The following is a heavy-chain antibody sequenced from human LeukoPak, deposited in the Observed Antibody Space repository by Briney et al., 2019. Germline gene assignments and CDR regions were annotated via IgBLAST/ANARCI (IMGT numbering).Heavy chain of an antibody. D-gene: IGHD3-3*01. J-gene: IGHJ3*02. Sequence: SETLSLTCTVSGGSISSYYWSWIRQPPGKGLEWIGYIYYSGSTNYNPSLKSRVTISVDTSKNQFSLKLSSVTAADTAVYYCARDPPRSPYYDFWSGYYRGDAFDIWGQGTMVTVSS. CDR2: IYYSGST. CDR3: ARDPPRSPYYDFWSGYYRGDAFDI. CDR1: GGSISSYY. V-gene: IGHV4-59*12.